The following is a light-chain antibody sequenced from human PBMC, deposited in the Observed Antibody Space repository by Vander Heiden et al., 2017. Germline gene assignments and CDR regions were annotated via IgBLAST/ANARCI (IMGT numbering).Light chain of an antibody. CDR2: GTS. V-gene: IGKV3-15*01. CDR1: QSVYSK. Sequence: EIVMMQSPATLSVSPGEGATLSCRASQSVYSKLAWYQQKPGQAPRLLIYGTSTRATDIPARFSGSGSRTEFTLTISSLQSEDIAVYYCQQYNNWPPLTFGGGTKVEIK. J-gene: IGKJ4*01. CDR3: QQYNNWPPLT.